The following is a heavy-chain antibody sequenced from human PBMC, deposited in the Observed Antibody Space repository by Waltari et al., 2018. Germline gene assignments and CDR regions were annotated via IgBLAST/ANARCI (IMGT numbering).Heavy chain of an antibody. V-gene: IGHV1-46*01. CDR1: EYTFTSSY. Sequence: QVQLVQSGAEVKKPGASVKISCKTSEYTFTSSYIHWVRQAPGQGLEWMGIINPCGGSTIYAQKFQGRVTMTRDTSTSTVYMELSSLRSEDTAVYYCALDTGALWMDVWGQGTTVTVSS. D-gene: IGHD2-21*01. CDR2: INPCGGST. J-gene: IGHJ6*02. CDR3: ALDTGALWMDV.